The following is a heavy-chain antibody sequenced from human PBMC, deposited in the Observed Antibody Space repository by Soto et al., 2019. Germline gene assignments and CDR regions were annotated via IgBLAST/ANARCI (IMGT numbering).Heavy chain of an antibody. Sequence: QVQLVESGGGVVQPGKSLRLSCAASGFTFSNYGMPWVRQAPGKGLEWVAVIWYDGTKKYYQESVRGRFAISRDNSQNTVDLQMNSLSADYSAIYYCARTPIRDYGDHFCDFWGPGTLVTVSS. CDR3: ARTPIRDYGDHFCDF. CDR1: GFTFSNYG. J-gene: IGHJ4*02. V-gene: IGHV3-33*01. CDR2: IWYDGTKK. D-gene: IGHD4-17*01.